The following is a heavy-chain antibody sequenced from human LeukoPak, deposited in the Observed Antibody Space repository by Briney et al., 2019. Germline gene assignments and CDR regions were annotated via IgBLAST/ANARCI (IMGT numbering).Heavy chain of an antibody. D-gene: IGHD6-19*01. CDR3: AREWKQWLVPSYYYYGMDV. CDR1: GFTFSSYE. V-gene: IGHV3-48*03. CDR2: ISSGGSTI. Sequence: RGSLRLSCATSGFTFSSYEMNWVRQAPGKGLEWVSYISSGGSTIYYADSVKGRFTISRDNAKNSLYLQMNSLRAEDTAVYYCAREWKQWLVPSYYYYGMDVWGKGTTVTVSS. J-gene: IGHJ6*04.